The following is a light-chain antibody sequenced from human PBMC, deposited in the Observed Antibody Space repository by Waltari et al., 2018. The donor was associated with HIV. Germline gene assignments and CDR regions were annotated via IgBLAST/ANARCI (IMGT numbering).Light chain of an antibody. V-gene: IGLV2-23*02. J-gene: IGLJ3*02. CDR3: CSYAHNDPWV. CDR1: RSDVGSYNL. Sequence: QSALTQPASVSGSPGQSITISCTGTRSDVGSYNLVSWYQHHPGKAPKLIISEVSKRPSGVSNRFSGSKSGTTASLTISGLQAEDEADYHCCSYAHNDPWVFGEGTRLTVL. CDR2: EVS.